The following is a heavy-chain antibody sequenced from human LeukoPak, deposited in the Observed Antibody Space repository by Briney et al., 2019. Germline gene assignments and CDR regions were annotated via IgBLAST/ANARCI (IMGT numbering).Heavy chain of an antibody. CDR2: ISYDETDK. Sequence: RGRSLRLSCAASGFTFNSYGMHWVRQAPGKGLEWVAVISYDETDKYYADSVKGRFTVSGDNSKNTLYLQMNSLRAEDTAVYYCAKRYSSGWYYLDYWGQGTLFNPSS. J-gene: IGHJ4*02. D-gene: IGHD6-19*01. CDR1: GFTFNSYG. CDR3: AKRYSSGWYYLDY. V-gene: IGHV3-30*18.